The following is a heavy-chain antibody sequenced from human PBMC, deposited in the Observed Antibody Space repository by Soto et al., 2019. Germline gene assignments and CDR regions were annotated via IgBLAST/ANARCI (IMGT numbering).Heavy chain of an antibody. V-gene: IGHV4-59*01. CDR2: IYYNGST. Sequence: PSETLSLTCTVSSGSISFYYWSWIRQPPGKGLEWIGYIYYNGSTNYNPSLKSRVTISVDTSKNQFSLKLSSVTAADTAVYYCARRYGGNFDYWGQGTLVTVSS. CDR1: SGSISFYY. CDR3: ARRYGGNFDY. J-gene: IGHJ4*02. D-gene: IGHD3-16*01.